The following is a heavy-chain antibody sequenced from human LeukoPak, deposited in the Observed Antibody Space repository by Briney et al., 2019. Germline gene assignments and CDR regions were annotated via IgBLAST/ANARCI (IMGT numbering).Heavy chain of an antibody. Sequence: GGSLRLSCAASGFTFSSYAMSWVRQAPGKGLEWVSAISGSGGSTYYADSVKGRFTISRDNSKNTLYLQMNSLRAEDTAVYYCANQKWELLQGMVYWGQGTLVTVSS. CDR2: ISGSGGST. CDR3: ANQKWELLQGMVY. D-gene: IGHD1-26*01. V-gene: IGHV3-23*01. J-gene: IGHJ4*02. CDR1: GFTFSSYA.